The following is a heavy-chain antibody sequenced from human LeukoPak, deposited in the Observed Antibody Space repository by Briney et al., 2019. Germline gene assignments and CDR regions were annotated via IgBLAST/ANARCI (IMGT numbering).Heavy chain of an antibody. V-gene: IGHV1-69*04. CDR3: ARGSYGYDYYYYGMDV. CDR1: GGTFSSYA. CDR2: IIPILGIA. D-gene: IGHD5-18*01. J-gene: IGHJ6*02. Sequence: SVKVSCKASGGTFSSYAISWVRQAPGQGLEWMGRIIPILGIANYAQKFQGRVTITADKSTSTAYMELSSLRSEDTAVYYCARGSYGYDYYYYGMDVWGQGTTVTVSS.